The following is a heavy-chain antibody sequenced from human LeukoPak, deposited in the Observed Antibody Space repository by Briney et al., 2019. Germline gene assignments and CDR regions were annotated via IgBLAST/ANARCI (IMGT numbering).Heavy chain of an antibody. CDR1: GGSISSGVYY. J-gene: IGHJ4*02. CDR2: IYHSRST. CDR3: ARRGYYYDSSHYYYFDY. D-gene: IGHD3-22*01. V-gene: IGHV4-61*08. Sequence: PSETLSLTCTVSGGSISSGVYYWSWIRQPPGKGLEWIGSIYHSRSTNDNPSLKSRVTTSVDTSKNQFSLKLSSVTAADTAVYYCARRGYYYDSSHYYYFDYWGQGTLVTVSS.